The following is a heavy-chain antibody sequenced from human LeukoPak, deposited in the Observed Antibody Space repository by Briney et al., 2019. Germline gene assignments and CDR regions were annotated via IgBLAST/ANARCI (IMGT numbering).Heavy chain of an antibody. CDR1: GGTFTVYA. Sequence: WVKVSCKTSGGTFTVYAITWVRQAPGQGLEWVGGILPLFGATNYAQKFQGRVTMTTDDSTNTAYMDLSTLRSEDTAVYYCVRGKPPVALERLTSYVHYHMDVWGKGPTVTASS. CDR3: VRGKPPVALERLTSYVHYHMDV. V-gene: IGHV1-69*05. J-gene: IGHJ6*03. CDR2: ILPLFGAT. D-gene: IGHD1-1*01.